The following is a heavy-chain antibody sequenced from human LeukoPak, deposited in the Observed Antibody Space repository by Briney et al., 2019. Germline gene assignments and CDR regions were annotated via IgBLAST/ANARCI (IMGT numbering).Heavy chain of an antibody. CDR1: GYTLTELS. Sequence: ASVKVSCKVSGYTLTELSMHWVRQAPGKGLEWMGGFDPEDGDTISAQKFQGRVNMTEDTSTDTAYMELSSLRSEDTAVYYCATIGYSSSLYYFDYWGQGTLVTVSS. J-gene: IGHJ4*02. CDR3: ATIGYSSSLYYFDY. V-gene: IGHV1-24*01. D-gene: IGHD6-13*01. CDR2: FDPEDGDT.